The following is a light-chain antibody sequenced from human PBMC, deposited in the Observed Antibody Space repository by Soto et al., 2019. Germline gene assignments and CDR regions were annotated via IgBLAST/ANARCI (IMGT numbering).Light chain of an antibody. V-gene: IGKV3-11*01. J-gene: IGKJ5*01. Sequence: DIVLTQSPGTLSLSPGERATLYCRASQSVSSYLAWYQQKPGQAPRLLIYDASNRATGIPVRFSGSGSGTDFTLTISSLQSEDFAVYYCQQYNNWPPITFGQGTRLEIK. CDR3: QQYNNWPPIT. CDR2: DAS. CDR1: QSVSSY.